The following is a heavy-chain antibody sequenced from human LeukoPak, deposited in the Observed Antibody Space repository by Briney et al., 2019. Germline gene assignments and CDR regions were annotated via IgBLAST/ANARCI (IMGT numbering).Heavy chain of an antibody. V-gene: IGHV3-48*01. CDR1: RFTFSSYS. Sequence: GGSLRLSCAASRFTFSSYSMNWVRQAPGKGLEWVSYISSSSSTIYYADSVKGRFTISRDNAKNSLYLQMNSLRAEDTAVYYCARGTMKVVPAAISGYWGQGTLVTVSS. CDR3: ARGTMKVVPAAISGY. CDR2: ISSSSSTI. J-gene: IGHJ4*02. D-gene: IGHD2-2*01.